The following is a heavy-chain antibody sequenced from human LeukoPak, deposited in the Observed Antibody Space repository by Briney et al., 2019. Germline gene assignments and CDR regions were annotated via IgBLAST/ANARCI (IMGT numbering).Heavy chain of an antibody. D-gene: IGHD2-21*02. V-gene: IGHV1-2*06. CDR3: ARAYCGGDCYNYFDY. CDR1: GYTFTGYY. Sequence: ASVKVSCKASGYTFTGYYMHWVRQAPGQGLEWMGRINPNSGGTNYAQKFQGRVTMTRDTSISTAYMELSRLRSEDTAVYYCARAYCGGDCYNYFDYWGQGTLVTVSA. J-gene: IGHJ4*02. CDR2: INPNSGGT.